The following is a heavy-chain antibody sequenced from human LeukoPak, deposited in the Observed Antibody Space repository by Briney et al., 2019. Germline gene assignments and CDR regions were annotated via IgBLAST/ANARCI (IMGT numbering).Heavy chain of an antibody. Sequence: GGSRRLSCAASGFTFSSYGMHWVRQAPGKGLEWVAVISYDGSNRYYADSVKGRFTISRDNSKNTLYLQMNSLRAEDTAVYYCAKPTVGATTYYFDYWGQGTLVTVSS. CDR1: GFTFSSYG. J-gene: IGHJ4*02. CDR2: ISYDGSNR. D-gene: IGHD1-26*01. V-gene: IGHV3-30*18. CDR3: AKPTVGATTYYFDY.